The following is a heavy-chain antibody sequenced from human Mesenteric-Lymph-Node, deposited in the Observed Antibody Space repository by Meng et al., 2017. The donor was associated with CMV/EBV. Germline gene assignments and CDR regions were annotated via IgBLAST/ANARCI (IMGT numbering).Heavy chain of an antibody. D-gene: IGHD5-12*01. CDR1: GYTFTSYD. Sequence: CKASGYTFTSYDINWVRQATGKGLEWMGWMNPNSGNTGYAQKFQGRVTMTRNTSISTAYMELSSLRSEDTAVYYCARVWVGGYDRGDYWGQGTLVTVSS. CDR2: MNPNSGNT. V-gene: IGHV1-8*01. CDR3: ARVWVGGYDRGDY. J-gene: IGHJ4*02.